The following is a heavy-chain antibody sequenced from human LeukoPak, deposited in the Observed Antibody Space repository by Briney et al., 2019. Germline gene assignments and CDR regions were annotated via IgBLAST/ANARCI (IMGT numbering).Heavy chain of an antibody. CDR3: ARDPVVAAPYNWFDP. CDR1: GYTFTGYY. D-gene: IGHD2-15*01. J-gene: IGHJ5*02. CDR2: INPNSGGT. Sequence: ASVKVSCKASGYTFTGYYMFWVRQAPGQGLEWMGWINPNSGGTNYAQKFQGRVTMIRDTSISTGYMELSRLRSDDTAVYYCARDPVVAAPYNWFDPWGQGTLVTVSS. V-gene: IGHV1-2*02.